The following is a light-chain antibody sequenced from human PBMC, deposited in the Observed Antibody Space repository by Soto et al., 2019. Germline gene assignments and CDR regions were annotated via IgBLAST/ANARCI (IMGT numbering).Light chain of an antibody. Sequence: DIQLTQSPSTLSASVGDRVTITCRASQSISSWLAWYQQKPGKAPKFLIYKTSNLESGVPSRFSGSGYGTEITLTISSLQPDDFATYYCQYYNNYCWTFGQGTKVEIK. CDR1: QSISSW. V-gene: IGKV1-5*03. J-gene: IGKJ1*01. CDR3: QYYNNYCWT. CDR2: KTS.